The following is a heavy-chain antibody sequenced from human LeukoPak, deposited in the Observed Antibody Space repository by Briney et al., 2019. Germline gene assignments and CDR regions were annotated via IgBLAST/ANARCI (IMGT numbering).Heavy chain of an antibody. CDR1: GYTFTDYF. CDR3: ARDITMIVVAPGY. CDR2: ISAYNGNT. D-gene: IGHD3-22*01. Sequence: ASVKVSCKASGYTFTDYFIHWVRQAPGQGLEWMGWISAYNGNTNYAQKLQGRVTMTTDTSTSTAYMELRSLRSDDTAVYYCARDITMIVVAPGYWGQGTLVTVSS. J-gene: IGHJ4*02. V-gene: IGHV1-18*04.